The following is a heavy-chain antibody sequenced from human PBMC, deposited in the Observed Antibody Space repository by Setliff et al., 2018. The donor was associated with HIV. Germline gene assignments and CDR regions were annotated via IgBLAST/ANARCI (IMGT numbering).Heavy chain of an antibody. CDR1: GFTISCYW. D-gene: IGHD4-17*01. CDR2: INQDGSDQ. CDR3: AKDPAVNAYGDYPLGGMDV. Sequence: PGGSLRLSCGASGFTISCYWVTWVRQAPGKGLEWVANINQDGSDQNFVDSVTGRFTISRDNAKNSLYLQMNSLRVEDTAVYYCAKDPAVNAYGDYPLGGMDVWGKGTTVTVSS. J-gene: IGHJ6*04. V-gene: IGHV3-7*03.